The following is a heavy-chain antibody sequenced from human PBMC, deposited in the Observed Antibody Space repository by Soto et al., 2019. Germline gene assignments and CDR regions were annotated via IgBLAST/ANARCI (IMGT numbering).Heavy chain of an antibody. D-gene: IGHD3-22*01. CDR2: IKSKTDGGTT. CDR1: GFTFSNAW. J-gene: IGHJ4*02. Sequence: EVQLVESGGGLVKPGGSLRLSCAASGFTFSNAWMNWVRQAPGKGLEWVGRIKSKTDGGTTDYAAPVKGRFTISRDDSKNTLQLQMNSLKAEDTAVYYCTTGGDSSGYYYWAGYWGQGTLVTVSS. CDR3: TTGGDSSGYYYWAGY. V-gene: IGHV3-15*07.